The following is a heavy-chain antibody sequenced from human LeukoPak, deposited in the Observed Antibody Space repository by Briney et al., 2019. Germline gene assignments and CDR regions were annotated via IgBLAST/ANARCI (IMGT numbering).Heavy chain of an antibody. Sequence: PSETLYLTCTVSGGSISSSNYYWGWIRQPPGNGLEWIGTIYYSGHTYYNPSLKSRVTIFVDTSQNQFSPKLSSVTAADTAVYYCARHRRDHDFWSGSNPTDYYYYMDVWGKGTSVTVSS. CDR1: GGSISSSNYY. D-gene: IGHD3-3*01. J-gene: IGHJ6*03. V-gene: IGHV4-39*01. CDR2: IYYSGHT. CDR3: ARHRRDHDFWSGSNPTDYYYYMDV.